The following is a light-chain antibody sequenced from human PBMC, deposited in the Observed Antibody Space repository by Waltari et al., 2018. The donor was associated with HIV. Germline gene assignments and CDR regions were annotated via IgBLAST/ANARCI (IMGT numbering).Light chain of an antibody. CDR3: AAWDDSLDVWV. V-gene: IGLV1-44*01. CDR1: SSYIGRKT. Sequence: QSVLTQPPSASGTPGQRVTISCSGGSSYIGRKTLNWYQQLPGMAPKLLIYTNDQRPSGVPDRFSGSKSGTSASLAISGLQSEDEADYYCAAWDDSLDVWVFGGGTKLTVL. CDR2: TND. J-gene: IGLJ3*02.